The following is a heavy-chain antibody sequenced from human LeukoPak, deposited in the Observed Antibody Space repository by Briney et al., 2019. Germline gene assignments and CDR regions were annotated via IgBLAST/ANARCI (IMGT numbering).Heavy chain of an antibody. Sequence: GGSLRLSCAASGFTFSSHWMTGVRKAPGKGRGWVANINKDGSERYYVDSVKGRFTISRDNAKNSLYLQMNSLRAEDTAVYYCARDSEYSSSFAFDIWGQGTMVTVSS. V-gene: IGHV3-7*01. CDR1: GFTFSSHW. CDR3: ARDSEYSSSFAFDI. J-gene: IGHJ3*02. D-gene: IGHD6-13*01. CDR2: INKDGSER.